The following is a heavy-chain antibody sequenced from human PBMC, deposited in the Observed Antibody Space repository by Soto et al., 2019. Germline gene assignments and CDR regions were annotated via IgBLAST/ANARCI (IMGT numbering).Heavy chain of an antibody. CDR1: GFTFISYA. V-gene: IGHV3-30-3*01. J-gene: IGHJ6*02. D-gene: IGHD3-10*01. Sequence: QVQLVESGGGVVQPGRSLRLSCAASGFTFISYAMHWVRQAPGKGLEWVAVISFDGSTEYYADSVKGRFTISRDNSKNTVYLQMNSLRSEDTAVYYFARSRHGSGSYTHFYYGFDVWGQGTTVTVSS. CDR2: ISFDGSTE. CDR3: ARSRHGSGSYTHFYYGFDV.